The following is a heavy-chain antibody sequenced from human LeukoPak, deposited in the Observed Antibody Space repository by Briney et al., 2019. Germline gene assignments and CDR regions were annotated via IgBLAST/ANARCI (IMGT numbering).Heavy chain of an antibody. D-gene: IGHD3-22*01. J-gene: IGHJ4*02. V-gene: IGHV4-39*07. CDR2: IYYSGST. Sequence: PSETLSLTCTVSGGSISSSSYYWGWIRQPPGKGLEWIGSIYYSGSTYYNPSLKSRVTISVDTSKNQFSLQLNSVTPEDTAVYYCARDLYDSSGYYSFDSWGQGTPVSVSS. CDR3: ARDLYDSSGYYSFDS. CDR1: GGSISSSSYY.